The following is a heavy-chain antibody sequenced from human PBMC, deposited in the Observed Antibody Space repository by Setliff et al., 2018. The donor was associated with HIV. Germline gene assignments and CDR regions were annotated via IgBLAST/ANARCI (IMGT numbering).Heavy chain of an antibody. J-gene: IGHJ4*02. V-gene: IGHV4-4*02. CDR3: ARLESTSSDYFDY. CDR2: FHHSGST. CDR1: RGSISTTNW. Sequence: SETLSLTCAVSRGSISTTNWRSWARQSPGKGLEWIGEFHHSGSTNYNPSLKSRVTMSVDKSKNQFSLKLSSVTAADTAVYYCARLESTSSDYFDYWGQGTLVTVSS. D-gene: IGHD6-6*01.